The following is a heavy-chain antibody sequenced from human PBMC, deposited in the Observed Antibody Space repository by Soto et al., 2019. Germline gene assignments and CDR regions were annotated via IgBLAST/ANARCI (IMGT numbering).Heavy chain of an antibody. CDR3: ARHIHNQGFEYYFDS. V-gene: IGHV4-39*01. CDR2: IDYSGNI. Sequence: QLQLQESGPGLVKPSETLSLTCNASGGSITSSGSAWGWIRQSPGKGLEWIGTIDYSGNIYYIPSLKSRITISVDTSKTQISLKLSSVTAADTAVYYCARHIHNQGFEYYFDSWGQGTLVTVSS. CDR1: GGSITSSGSA. D-gene: IGHD1-1*01. J-gene: IGHJ4*02.